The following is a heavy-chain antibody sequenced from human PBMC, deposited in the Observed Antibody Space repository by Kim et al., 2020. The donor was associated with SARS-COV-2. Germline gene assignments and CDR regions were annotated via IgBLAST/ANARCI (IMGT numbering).Heavy chain of an antibody. D-gene: IGHD2-2*01. Sequence: GGSLRLSCAASGFTFSDYYMSWIRQAPGKGLEWVSYISSSGSTIYYANSVKGRFTISRDNAKNSLYLQMNSLRAEDTAVYYCARDIQVPAAIDYWGQGTLVTVSS. V-gene: IGHV3-11*01. CDR1: GFTFSDYY. CDR3: ARDIQVPAAIDY. CDR2: ISSSGSTI. J-gene: IGHJ4*02.